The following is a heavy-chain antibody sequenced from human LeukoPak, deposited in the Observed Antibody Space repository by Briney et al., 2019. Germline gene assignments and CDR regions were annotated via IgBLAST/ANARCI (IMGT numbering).Heavy chain of an antibody. CDR2: IYPGDSDT. J-gene: IGHJ4*02. V-gene: IGHV5-51*01. CDR3: ARRGYYDILTGYWALDY. D-gene: IGHD3-9*01. Sequence: GESLKISCEGSGYSFTSYWIGWVRQMPGKGLEWMGIIYPGDSDTRYSPSFQGQVTISADKSISTAYLQWSSLKASDTAMYYCARRGYYDILTGYWALDYWGQGTLVTVSS. CDR1: GYSFTSYW.